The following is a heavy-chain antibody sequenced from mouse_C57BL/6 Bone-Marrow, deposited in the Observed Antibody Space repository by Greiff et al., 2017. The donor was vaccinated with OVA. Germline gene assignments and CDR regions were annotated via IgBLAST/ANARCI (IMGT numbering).Heavy chain of an antibody. CDR2: ISDGGSYT. V-gene: IGHV5-4*03. D-gene: IGHD2-3*01. CDR1: GFTFSSYA. Sequence: DVKLVESGGGLVKPGGSLKLSCAASGFTFSSYAMSWVRQTPEKRLEWVATISDGGSYTYYPDNVKGRFTISRDNAKNNLYLQLSQLKSEDTAMYYCARGRSMMVTSAWFAYWGQGTLVTVSA. J-gene: IGHJ3*01. CDR3: ARGRSMMVTSAWFAY.